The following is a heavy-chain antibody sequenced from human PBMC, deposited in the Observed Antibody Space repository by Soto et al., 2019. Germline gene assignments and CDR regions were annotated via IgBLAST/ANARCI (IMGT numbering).Heavy chain of an antibody. CDR1: GFTFSSYA. CDR2: ISYDGSNK. J-gene: IGHJ4*02. V-gene: IGHV3-30-3*01. CDR3: ARGGDLISTSCSY. Sequence: ESGGGVVQPGRSLRLSCAASGFTFSSYAMHWVRQAPGKGLEWVAVISYDGSNKYYADSVKGRFTISRDNSKNTLYLQMNSLRAEDTAVYYCARGGDLISTSCSYWGQGTLVTVSS. D-gene: IGHD2-2*01.